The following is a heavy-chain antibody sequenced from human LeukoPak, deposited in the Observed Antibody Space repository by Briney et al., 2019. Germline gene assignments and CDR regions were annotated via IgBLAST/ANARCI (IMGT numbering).Heavy chain of an antibody. CDR1: GFTFSSHW. D-gene: IGHD2-8*01. CDR2: IKQDGSEK. J-gene: IGHJ4*02. V-gene: IGHV3-7*01. CDR3: ARDGVMDY. Sequence: GGSLRLSCAASGFTFSSHWMSWVRQAPGKGLEWVANIKQDGSEKYYVDSVKGRFTISRDNAKNSLYLQMNSLRAEDTAVYYCARDGVMDYWGQGTLVTVSS.